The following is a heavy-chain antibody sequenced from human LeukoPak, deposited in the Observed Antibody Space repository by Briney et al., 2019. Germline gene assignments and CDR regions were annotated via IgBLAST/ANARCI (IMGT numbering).Heavy chain of an antibody. J-gene: IGHJ4*02. CDR2: ISSSRGYI. CDR3: AKDEYYDSSGVTDY. D-gene: IGHD3-22*01. V-gene: IGHV3-21*04. CDR1: GFTFSSYS. Sequence: PGGSLRLSCAASGFTFSSYSMTWVRQAPGKGLEWVSSISSSRGYIYYADSVKGRFTISRDNSKNTLYLQMNSLRAEDTAVYYCAKDEYYDSSGVTDYWGQGTLVTVSS.